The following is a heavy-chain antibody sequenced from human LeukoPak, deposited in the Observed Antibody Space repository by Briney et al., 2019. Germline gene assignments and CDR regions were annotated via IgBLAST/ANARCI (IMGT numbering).Heavy chain of an antibody. D-gene: IGHD1-14*01. V-gene: IGHV3-53*01. CDR3: ARDQRPDGGYYFDY. CDR2: IYSGGST. Sequence: GGSLRLSCAASGFTFSSYAMSWVRQAPGKGLEWVSVIYSGGSTYYADSVKGRFTISRDNSKNTLYLQMNSLRAEDAAVYYCARDQRPDGGYYFDYWGQGTLVTVSS. CDR1: GFTFSSYA. J-gene: IGHJ4*02.